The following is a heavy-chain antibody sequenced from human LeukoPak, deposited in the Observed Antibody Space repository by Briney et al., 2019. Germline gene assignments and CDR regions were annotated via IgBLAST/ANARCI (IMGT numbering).Heavy chain of an antibody. V-gene: IGHV3-53*04. J-gene: IGHJ4*02. D-gene: IGHD3-22*01. CDR2: IYSGGST. CDR3: ARDPMYYDSSGYYNY. CDR1: GFTVSSNY. Sequence: PGGSLRLSCAASGFTVSSNYMSWVRQAPGKGLEWVSVIYSGGSTYYADSVKGRFTISRHNSKNTLYLQMNSLRAEDTAVYYCARDPMYYDSSGYYNYWGQGTLVTVSS.